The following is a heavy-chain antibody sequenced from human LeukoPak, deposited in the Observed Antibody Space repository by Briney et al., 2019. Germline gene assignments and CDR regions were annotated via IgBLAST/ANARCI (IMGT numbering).Heavy chain of an antibody. CDR1: GGSISSTSY. D-gene: IGHD3-3*01. CDR2: INHSGST. V-gene: IGHV4/OR15-8*01. J-gene: IGHJ4*02. Sequence: SETLSLTCIVSGGSISSTSYWGWIRQPPGKGLEWIGEINHSGSTNYNPSLKSRVTISVDTSKNQFSLKLSSVTAADTAVYYCARGISDFWSGYYLYFDYWGQGTLVTVSS. CDR3: ARGISDFWSGYYLYFDY.